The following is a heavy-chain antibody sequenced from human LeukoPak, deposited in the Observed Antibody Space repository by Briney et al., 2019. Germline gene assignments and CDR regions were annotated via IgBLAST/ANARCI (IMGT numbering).Heavy chain of an antibody. CDR1: GDSISYFY. CDR2: FSSSGST. Sequence: PSETLSLTCSVSGDSISYFYWSWIRQAAGKGLEWIGRFSSSGSTDYNASLKSRVTMSVDTSKNQFSLKLSSVTAADTAVYYCARHYYDSSGYYFHFDYWGQGTLVTVSS. J-gene: IGHJ4*02. V-gene: IGHV4-4*07. CDR3: ARHYYDSSGYYFHFDY. D-gene: IGHD3-22*01.